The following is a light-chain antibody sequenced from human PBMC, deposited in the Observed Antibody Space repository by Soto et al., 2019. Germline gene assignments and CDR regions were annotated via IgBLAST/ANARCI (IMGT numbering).Light chain of an antibody. V-gene: IGKV3-20*01. CDR2: GAS. J-gene: IGKJ5*01. Sequence: EIVLTQSPGTLSLSPGERATFSCRASQSVSSSYIAWYQQKRGQAPRRLIYGASIRATGIPDRFSGSGSGTDFTLTISRLEPEDFAVYCCQQYNDWPLTFGPGTRLEIK. CDR3: QQYNDWPLT. CDR1: QSVSSSY.